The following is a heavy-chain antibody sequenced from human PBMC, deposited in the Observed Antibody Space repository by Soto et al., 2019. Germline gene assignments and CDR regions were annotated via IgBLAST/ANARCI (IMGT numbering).Heavy chain of an antibody. CDR1: GASLSSDAYY. CDR3: ARGGRRGDVFDI. D-gene: IGHD1-26*01. V-gene: IGHV4-31*03. Sequence: QVHLQESGPGLVKPSQTLSLTCSVSGASLSSDAYYWSWVRQHPGKGLEWIGYIYYSGATYYNPSLECRVTISLDTPKNYFSLKLSSVSAADTAVYYCARGGRRGDVFDIWGQGTMVTVSS. J-gene: IGHJ3*02. CDR2: IYYSGAT.